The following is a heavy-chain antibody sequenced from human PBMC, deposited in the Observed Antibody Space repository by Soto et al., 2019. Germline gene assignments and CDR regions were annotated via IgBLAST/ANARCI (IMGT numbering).Heavy chain of an antibody. V-gene: IGHV3-23*01. CDR1: GFTFSNYA. CDR2: ITSAGST. CDR3: AKTDKFHSQSSGWANRFDS. D-gene: IGHD6-19*01. J-gene: IGHJ4*02. Sequence: EVQLLESGGDLAQPGGSLRLICAASGFTFSNYAMTWVRQSPGEGLEWVSTITSAGSTFYGDTVKDRFTISSDNSKSTLYLQMNSLGAEDTAVYYCAKTDKFHSQSSGWANRFDSWGQGTLVTVSS.